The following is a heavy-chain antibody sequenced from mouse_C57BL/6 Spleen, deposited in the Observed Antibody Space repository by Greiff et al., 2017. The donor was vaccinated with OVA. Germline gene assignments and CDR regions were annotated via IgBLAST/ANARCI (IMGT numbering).Heavy chain of an antibody. CDR2: ISAGGSYT. CDR3: ARGESGTFAY. CDR1: GFTFSSYA. D-gene: IGHD4-1*01. Sequence: EVHLVESGGGLVKPGGSLKLSCAASGFTFSSYAMSWVRQTPEKRLEWVATISAGGSYTYYPDNVKGRFTISRDNAKNNLYLQMSHLKSEDTAMYYCARGESGTFAYWGQGTLVTVSA. V-gene: IGHV5-4*01. J-gene: IGHJ3*01.